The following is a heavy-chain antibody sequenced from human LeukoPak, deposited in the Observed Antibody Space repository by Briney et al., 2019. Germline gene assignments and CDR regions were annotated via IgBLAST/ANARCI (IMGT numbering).Heavy chain of an antibody. CDR2: ISAYNGNT. D-gene: IGHD2-15*01. J-gene: IGHJ4*02. V-gene: IGHV1-18*01. Sequence: ASVKVSCKASGYTFTSYGISWVRQAPGQGLEWMGWISAYNGNTNNAQKLQGRVTVATDTSTSTAYMELSSLRSDDTAVYYCARVGAYCSGGSCYLDYWGQGTLVTVSS. CDR1: GYTFTSYG. CDR3: ARVGAYCSGGSCYLDY.